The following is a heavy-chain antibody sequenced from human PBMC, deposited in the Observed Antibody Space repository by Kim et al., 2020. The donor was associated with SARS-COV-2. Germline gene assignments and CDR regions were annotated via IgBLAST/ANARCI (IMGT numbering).Heavy chain of an antibody. J-gene: IGHJ4*02. D-gene: IGHD3-16*02. CDR3: AKDSYDYVWGSYRSIN. Sequence: DSVKGRFTFSRDNAKNSLYLQLNSLRAEATALYYCAKDSYDYVWGSYRSINWGQGTLVTVSS. V-gene: IGHV3-9*01.